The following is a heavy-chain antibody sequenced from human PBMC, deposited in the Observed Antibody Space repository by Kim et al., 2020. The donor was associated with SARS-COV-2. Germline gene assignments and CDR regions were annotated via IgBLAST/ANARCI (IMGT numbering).Heavy chain of an antibody. V-gene: IGHV4-59*08. CDR1: GGSISSYY. J-gene: IGHJ2*01. D-gene: IGHD3-10*01. Sequence: SETLSLTCTVSGGSISSYYWSWIRQPPGKGLEWIGYTYYSGSTNYNPSLKSRVTISVDTSKNQFSLKLSSVTAADTAVYYCARQRTMVRGSPYWYFDLWGRGALVTVSS. CDR3: ARQRTMVRGSPYWYFDL. CDR2: TYYSGST.